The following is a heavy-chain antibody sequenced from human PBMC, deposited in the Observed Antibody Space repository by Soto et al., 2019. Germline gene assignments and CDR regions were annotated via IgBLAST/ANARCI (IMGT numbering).Heavy chain of an antibody. J-gene: IGHJ4*02. D-gene: IGHD6-19*01. CDR3: ARVVAVAGTADY. CDR1: GYTFTSYG. CDR2: ISAYNGNT. Sequence: ASVKVSCKASGYTFTSYGISWVLQAPGQGLEWMGWISAYNGNTNYAQKLQGRVTMTTDTSTSTAYMELRSLRSDDTAVYYCARVVAVAGTADYWGQGTLVTVSS. V-gene: IGHV1-18*01.